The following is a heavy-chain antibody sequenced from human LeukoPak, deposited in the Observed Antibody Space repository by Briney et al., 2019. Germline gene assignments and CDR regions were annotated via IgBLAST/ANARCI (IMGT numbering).Heavy chain of an antibody. Sequence: SETLSLTCAVYGGSFSGYYWSWIRQPPGKGLEWIGEINHSGSTNHNPSLKSRVTISVDTSKNQFPLKLSSVTAADTAVYYCARGSPGVVVPAAIHYWGQGTLVTVSS. D-gene: IGHD2-2*02. V-gene: IGHV4-34*01. CDR2: INHSGST. J-gene: IGHJ4*02. CDR3: ARGSPGVVVPAAIHY. CDR1: GGSFSGYY.